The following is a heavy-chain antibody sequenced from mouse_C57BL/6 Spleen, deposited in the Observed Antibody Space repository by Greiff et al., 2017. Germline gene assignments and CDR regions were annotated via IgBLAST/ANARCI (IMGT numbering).Heavy chain of an antibody. V-gene: IGHV1-26*01. Sequence: EVQLQQSGPELVKPGASVKISCKASGYTFTDYYMNWVKQSHGKSLEWIGDINPNNGGTSYNQTFKGKATLTVDKSSSTAYMELRSLTSEDSAVYYCARLVYYYGSSYGYAMDYWGQGTSVTVSS. CDR2: INPNNGGT. CDR1: GYTFTDYY. D-gene: IGHD1-1*01. CDR3: ARLVYYYGSSYGYAMDY. J-gene: IGHJ4*01.